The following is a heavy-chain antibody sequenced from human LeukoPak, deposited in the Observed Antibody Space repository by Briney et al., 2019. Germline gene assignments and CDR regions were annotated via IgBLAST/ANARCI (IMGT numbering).Heavy chain of an antibody. CDR3: ARKQRFCSSSTCRYVGIDY. J-gene: IGHJ4*02. Sequence: PSETLSLTCAVYGGSFSGYYWGWIRQPPGKGLEWIGSISYGSTDYNPSLKSRVSTSVDTSKNQFSLRLSSVTAADTAVYYCARKQRFCSSSTCRYVGIDYWGQGTLVTVSS. D-gene: IGHD2-2*01. CDR1: GGSFSGYY. CDR2: ISYGST. V-gene: IGHV4-34*01.